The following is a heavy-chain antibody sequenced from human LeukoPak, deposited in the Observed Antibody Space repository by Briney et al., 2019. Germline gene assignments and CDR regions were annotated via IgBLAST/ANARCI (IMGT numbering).Heavy chain of an antibody. J-gene: IGHJ4*02. CDR2: MFPGDSDT. V-gene: IGHV5-51*01. CDR3: ASALGETYFDY. CDR1: GYSFTRYW. Sequence: GEALKISCKGSGYSFTRYWIGWVRQVPWKGLEWMGIMFPGDSDTRYSPSFQGQVTISADKSISTAYLQWSSLKASDTAMYYCASALGETYFDYWGQGTLVTVSS. D-gene: IGHD3-16*01.